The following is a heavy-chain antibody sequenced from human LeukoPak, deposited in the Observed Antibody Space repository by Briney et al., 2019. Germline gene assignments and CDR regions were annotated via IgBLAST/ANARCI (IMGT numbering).Heavy chain of an antibody. CDR2: IYSGGFT. V-gene: IGHV3-66*01. Sequence: PGGSLRLSCAPSGFSVSSNYMNWVRQAPGKGLEWVAIIYSGGFTYYRDSVKGRFTIYRDNSKNTVYLQMNSLRVEDTAVYYCAREGMGYFDSWGQGTLVTVSS. J-gene: IGHJ4*02. CDR3: AREGMGYFDS. CDR1: GFSVSSNY. D-gene: IGHD5-24*01.